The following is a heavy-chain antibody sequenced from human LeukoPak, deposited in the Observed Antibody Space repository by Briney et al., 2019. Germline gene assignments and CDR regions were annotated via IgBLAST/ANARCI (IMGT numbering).Heavy chain of an antibody. V-gene: IGHV1-46*01. Sequence: ASVKVSCKASGYTFTSYDINWVRQATGQGLEWMGWINPSGGSTSYAQKLQGRVTMTRDMSTSTVYMELSSLRSEDTAVYYCTGNYYGSGSYADFDYWGQGTLVTVSS. CDR1: GYTFTSYD. J-gene: IGHJ4*02. CDR2: INPSGGST. CDR3: TGNYYGSGSYADFDY. D-gene: IGHD3-10*01.